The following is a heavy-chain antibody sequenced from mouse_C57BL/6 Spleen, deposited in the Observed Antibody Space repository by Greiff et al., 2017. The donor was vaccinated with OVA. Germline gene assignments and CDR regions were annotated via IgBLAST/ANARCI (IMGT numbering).Heavy chain of an antibody. V-gene: IGHV1-18*01. CDR1: GYTFTDYN. Sequence: VQLQQSGPELVKPGASVKIPCKASGYTFTDYNMDWVKQSHGKSLEWIGDINPNNGGTSYNQKFKGKATLTVDKSSSTAYMELRSLTSEDTAVYYCARDNYDGYSWYFDVWGTGTTVTVSS. CDR2: INPNNGGT. D-gene: IGHD2-3*01. J-gene: IGHJ1*03. CDR3: ARDNYDGYSWYFDV.